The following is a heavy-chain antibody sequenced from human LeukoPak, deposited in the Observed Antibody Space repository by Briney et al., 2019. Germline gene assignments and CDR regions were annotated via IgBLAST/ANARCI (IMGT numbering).Heavy chain of an antibody. CDR3: AREGLNMVRGVIPKEAWGWFDP. CDR2: IYTSGST. CDR1: GGSISSGGYY. J-gene: IGHJ5*02. D-gene: IGHD3-10*01. Sequence: SQTLSLTCTVSGGSISSGGYYWNWIRQPAGKGLEWIGRIYTSGSTNYNPSLKSRVTVSVDTSKNQFSLKLSSVTAADTAVYYCAREGLNMVRGVIPKEAWGWFDPWGQGTLVTVSS. V-gene: IGHV4-61*02.